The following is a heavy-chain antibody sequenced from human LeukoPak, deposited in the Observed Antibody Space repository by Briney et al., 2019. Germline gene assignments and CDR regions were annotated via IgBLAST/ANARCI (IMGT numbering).Heavy chain of an antibody. CDR1: GGSISSSGYY. V-gene: IGHV4-39*02. Sequence: SETLSLTCTVSGGSISSSGYYWGWIRQPPGKGLEWIGSIYYSGSTYYNPSLKSRVTISVDTSKNQFSLKLSSVTAADTAVYYCARDYAFDIWGQGTMVTVSS. CDR2: IYYSGST. CDR3: ARDYAFDI. J-gene: IGHJ3*02.